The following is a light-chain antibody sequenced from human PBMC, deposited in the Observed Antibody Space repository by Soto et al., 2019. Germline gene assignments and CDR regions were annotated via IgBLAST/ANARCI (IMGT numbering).Light chain of an antibody. J-gene: IGKJ1*01. CDR3: QQYVNSPGT. Sequence: EMVLTHSPGTLSLSPGERATLSCGASQIVNSDYFAWFQLKPGQAPRLLIYGASRRATGIPDRFSGSGSGTDFTLTINRLEPEDFAVYYCQQYVNSPGTFGQGSRIEIK. V-gene: IGKV3-20*01. CDR2: GAS. CDR1: QIVNSDY.